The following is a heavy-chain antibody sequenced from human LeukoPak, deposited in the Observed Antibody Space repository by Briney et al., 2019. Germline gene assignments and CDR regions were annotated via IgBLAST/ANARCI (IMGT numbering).Heavy chain of an antibody. CDR2: IYTSGST. D-gene: IGHD2-21*02. Sequence: SQTLSLTCTVSGGSISRGSYYWSWIRQSAGKGLEWIGRIYTSGSTNYNPSLKSRVTISVDKSKNQFSLKLSSVTAADTAVYYCARVPGSSCGGDCYFDYWGRGTQVTVSS. CDR3: ARVPGSSCGGDCYFDY. J-gene: IGHJ4*02. V-gene: IGHV4-61*02. CDR1: GGSISRGSYY.